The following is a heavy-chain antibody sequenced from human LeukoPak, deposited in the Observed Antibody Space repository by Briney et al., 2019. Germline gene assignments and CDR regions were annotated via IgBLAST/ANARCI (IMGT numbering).Heavy chain of an antibody. V-gene: IGHV5-51*01. J-gene: IGHJ5*02. Sequence: PGESLKISCKGSGYTFTNYWIGWVRQVPGRGLEWMGMVYPGDSDTRYSPSLQGQVIISADKSISTAYLQWSSLKASDTGIYYCARLQITRATLNCLDPWGRGTLVTVSS. CDR2: VYPGDSDT. D-gene: IGHD1-20*01. CDR1: GYTFTNYW. CDR3: ARLQITRATLNCLDP.